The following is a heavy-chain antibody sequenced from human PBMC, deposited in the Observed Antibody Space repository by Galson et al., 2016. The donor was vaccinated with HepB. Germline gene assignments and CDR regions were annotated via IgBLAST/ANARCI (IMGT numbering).Heavy chain of an antibody. CDR1: GYTFNTYG. CDR2: SSGYNGNT. J-gene: IGHJ4*02. D-gene: IGHD2-15*01. Sequence: SVKVSCKASGYTFNTYGITWVRQAPGQGLEWMGWSSGYNGNTNYAQKIQGRVTMTTDTSTSTAYMELRNLRSDDTAVYYCARDFSRYCSGGSCPLEYWGQGTLVTVSS. V-gene: IGHV1-18*01. CDR3: ARDFSRYCSGGSCPLEY.